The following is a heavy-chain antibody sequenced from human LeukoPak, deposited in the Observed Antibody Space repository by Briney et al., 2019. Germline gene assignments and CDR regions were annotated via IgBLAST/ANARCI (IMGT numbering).Heavy chain of an antibody. D-gene: IGHD3-16*01. CDR3: ARETSQKGAHYMDV. J-gene: IGHJ6*03. CDR2: IYYSGST. CDR1: GGSISSYY. V-gene: IGHV4-59*01. Sequence: SETLSLTCTVSGGSISSYYWNWIRQPPGKGLEWIGYIYYSGSTSYKPSLKSRVTISVDTSKNQFSLKLRSVTAADTAVYYCARETSQKGAHYMDVWGKGTTVTISS.